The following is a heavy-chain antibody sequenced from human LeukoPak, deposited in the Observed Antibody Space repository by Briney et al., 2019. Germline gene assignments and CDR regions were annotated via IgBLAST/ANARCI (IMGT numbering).Heavy chain of an antibody. D-gene: IGHD3-3*01. J-gene: IGHJ4*02. Sequence: PSETLSLTCTVSGGSISSGSYYWSWIRQPAGNGLEWLGRIYTSGSTNYNPSLKTRVTISVDTSKNQFSLKLSSVTAADTAVYYCAREGSNYDFWSGYYNFDYWGQGTLVTVSS. CDR1: GGSISSGSYY. CDR2: IYTSGST. CDR3: AREGSNYDFWSGYYNFDY. V-gene: IGHV4-61*02.